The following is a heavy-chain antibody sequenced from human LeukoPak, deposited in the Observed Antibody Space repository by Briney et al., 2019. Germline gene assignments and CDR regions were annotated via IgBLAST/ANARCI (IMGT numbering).Heavy chain of an antibody. J-gene: IGHJ4*02. CDR2: IDTIGSA. CDR1: GGSTSSDY. D-gene: IGHD3-22*01. Sequence: PSEALSLTCTVAGGSTSSDYWSWSPDPAQKGVWWSGRIDTIGSANYNPSLQSRVTMSIDTSTNKSSMKLSSLTAADTGVYYCARGAMTYYHGSSVLLARLNYYFNCGRQGCLVTV. V-gene: IGHV4-4*07. CDR3: ARGAMTYYHGSSVLLARLNYYFNC.